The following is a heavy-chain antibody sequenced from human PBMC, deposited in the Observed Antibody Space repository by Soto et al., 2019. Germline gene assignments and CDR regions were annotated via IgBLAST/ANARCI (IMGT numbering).Heavy chain of an antibody. D-gene: IGHD6-19*01. CDR1: GYTFTSYA. CDR3: ARDLGGWPDY. CDR2: INAGNGNT. Sequence: QVQLVQSGAAVKKPGASVKVSCKASGYTFTSYAIHWVRQAPGQRLEWMGWINAGNGNTKYSQKFQDRVTITRDTSASTAYMELSRLRSEDTAVYYCARDLGGWPDYWGQGTLVTVSS. V-gene: IGHV1-3*01. J-gene: IGHJ4*02.